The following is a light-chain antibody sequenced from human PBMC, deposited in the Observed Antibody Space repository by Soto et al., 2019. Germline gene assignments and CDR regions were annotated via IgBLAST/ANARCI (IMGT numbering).Light chain of an antibody. Sequence: QSALTQPASVSGAPGQSITISCTGASSDVGDYCCVSWYQQHPDRAPQLMIYHVSNRPSGISNRFSGSKSGNTATLTISVHQAADEADYFCTSYRSTPYVFGTGTKLTVI. V-gene: IGLV2-14*01. CDR1: SSDVGDYCC. J-gene: IGLJ1*01. CDR3: TSYRSTPYV. CDR2: HVS.